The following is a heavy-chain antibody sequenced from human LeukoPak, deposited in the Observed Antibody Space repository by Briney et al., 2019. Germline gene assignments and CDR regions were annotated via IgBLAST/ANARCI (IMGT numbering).Heavy chain of an antibody. V-gene: IGHV4-59*08. CDR3: AGHHPRNTVDF. J-gene: IGHJ4*02. Sequence: SETLSLTCTVSGGSISNYYWSWIRQPPGKGLEWIGYISHSGSTNYSPSLKSRVTISLDTSRNQFSLKLSSVTAADTAVYYCAGHHPRNTVDFWGQGTLVTVSS. CDR2: ISHSGST. CDR1: GGSISNYY. D-gene: IGHD2/OR15-2a*01.